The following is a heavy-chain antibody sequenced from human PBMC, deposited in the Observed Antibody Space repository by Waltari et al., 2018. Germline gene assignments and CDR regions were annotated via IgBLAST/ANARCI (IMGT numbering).Heavy chain of an antibody. CDR3: ARMGSGTYLPRDS. J-gene: IGHJ4*02. D-gene: IGHD1-26*01. V-gene: IGHV2-70*04. CDR1: GFSLSASGIR. Sequence: QVTLKESGPALVKPTQTLTLTCSFSGFSLSASGIRVSWIRQPPGKALEWLARIDWDDDKVYSPSLKTRLTITKDTSKNQVVLTMTNMDPVDTGTYYCARMGSGTYLPRDSWGQGTLVTVSS. CDR2: IDWDDDK.